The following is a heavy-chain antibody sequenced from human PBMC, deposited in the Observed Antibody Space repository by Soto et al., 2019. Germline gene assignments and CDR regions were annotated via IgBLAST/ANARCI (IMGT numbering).Heavy chain of an antibody. V-gene: IGHV3-11*01. CDR1: GFTFSDYY. Sequence: GGSLRLSCAASGFTFSDYYMSWIRQAPGKGLEWVSYISSSGITIYYADSVKGRFTISRDNAKNSLYLQMNSLRAEDTAVYYCARDHHYYYYMDVWGKGTTVTVSS. CDR3: ARDHHYYYYMDV. J-gene: IGHJ6*03. CDR2: ISSSGITI.